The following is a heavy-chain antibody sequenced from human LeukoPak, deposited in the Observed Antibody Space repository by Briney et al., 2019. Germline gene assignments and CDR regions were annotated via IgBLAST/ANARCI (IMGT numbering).Heavy chain of an antibody. Sequence: TSETLSLTCAVYGGSFSGYYWSWIRQPPGKGLEWIGEINHSGSTNYNPSLKSRVTISVDTSKNQFSLKLSSVTAADTAVYYCARESAKKTGYSSSWYYDYWGQGTLVTVSS. CDR2: INHSGST. V-gene: IGHV4-34*01. D-gene: IGHD6-13*01. J-gene: IGHJ4*02. CDR1: GGSFSGYY. CDR3: ARESAKKTGYSSSWYYDY.